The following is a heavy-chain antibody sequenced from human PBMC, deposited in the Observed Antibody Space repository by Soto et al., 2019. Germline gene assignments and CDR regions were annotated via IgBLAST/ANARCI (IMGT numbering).Heavy chain of an antibody. CDR2: INTDGGST. Sequence: EVQLVESGGDLVQPGGSLRLSCAASGFTFSGHWMHWVRQVPGKGLVWVSRINTDGGSTSYADSVKGRFTISRDNAKNTLFLQMNDLRVDDTSVYYCAREAGYCSRTSCYRRAFDTWGQGTMVTVSS. D-gene: IGHD2-2*02. V-gene: IGHV3-74*01. CDR3: AREAGYCSRTSCYRRAFDT. J-gene: IGHJ3*02. CDR1: GFTFSGHW.